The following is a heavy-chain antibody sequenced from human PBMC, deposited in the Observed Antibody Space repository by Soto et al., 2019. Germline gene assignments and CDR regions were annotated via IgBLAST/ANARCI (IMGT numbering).Heavy chain of an antibody. J-gene: IGHJ1*01. CDR2: IHSGGT. V-gene: IGHV3-23*01. CDR3: AKATHNAEGGYCRSTTCAPEYFQN. Sequence: EVQLLESGGGLVQPGGSLRLYCAASGFTFINFAMSWVRQAPGKGLEWVSSIHSGGTYYADSVRGRFTISRDNSKNTLSLQMNSLRAEDTAVYYCAKATHNAEGGYCRSTTCAPEYFQNWAQGTLVSVSS. D-gene: IGHD2-2*01. CDR1: GFTFINFA.